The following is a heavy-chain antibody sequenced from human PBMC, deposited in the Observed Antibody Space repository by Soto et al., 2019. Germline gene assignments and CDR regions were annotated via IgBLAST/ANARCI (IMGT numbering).Heavy chain of an antibody. D-gene: IGHD2-2*01. Sequence: GASVKVSCKASGYIFTSYGISWVRQAPGQGLEWMGWISAYSGDTNFAQKLQGRVTMTRDTSTSTAYMELSRLRSDDTAVYYCARYCSSTSCYGPPDAFDIWGQGTMVTVSS. CDR3: ARYCSSTSCYGPPDAFDI. CDR1: GYIFTSYG. J-gene: IGHJ3*02. V-gene: IGHV1-18*01. CDR2: ISAYSGDT.